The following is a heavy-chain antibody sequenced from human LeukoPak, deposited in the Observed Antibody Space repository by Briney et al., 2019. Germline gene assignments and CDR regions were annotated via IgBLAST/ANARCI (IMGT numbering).Heavy chain of an antibody. D-gene: IGHD2-2*01. Sequence: PSETLSLTCTVSGGSISSSSYYWGWIRQPPGKGLEWIGSIYYSGSTYYNPSLKSRVTISVDTSKNQFSLKLSSVTAADTAVYYCARGVVPAAIVPHYYYYMDVWGKGTTVTISS. J-gene: IGHJ6*03. CDR2: IYYSGST. CDR3: ARGVVPAAIVPHYYYYMDV. CDR1: GGSISSSSYY. V-gene: IGHV4-39*07.